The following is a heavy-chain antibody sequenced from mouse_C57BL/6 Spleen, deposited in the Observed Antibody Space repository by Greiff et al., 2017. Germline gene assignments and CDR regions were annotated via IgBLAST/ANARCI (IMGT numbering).Heavy chain of an antibody. V-gene: IGHV1-42*01. CDR1: GYSFTGYY. CDR3: ARSGIYEGFAY. CDR2: INPSTGGT. J-gene: IGHJ3*01. Sequence: VQLQQSGPELVKPGASVKISCKASGYSFTGYYMNWVKQSPEKSLEWIGEINPSTGGTTYNQKFKAKATLTVDKSSSTAYMQLKSLTSEDSAVYYCARSGIYEGFAYWGQGTLVTVST. D-gene: IGHD1-1*01.